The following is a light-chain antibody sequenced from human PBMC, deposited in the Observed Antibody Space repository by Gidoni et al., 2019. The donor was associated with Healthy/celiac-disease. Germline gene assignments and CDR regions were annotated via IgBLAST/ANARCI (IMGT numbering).Light chain of an antibody. CDR3: GADHGSGSNFVYV. CDR1: SGYSNYS. V-gene: IGLV9-49*01. CDR2: VGTGGIVG. Sequence: QPVLTPPPSASASLGASVTLTCTLSSGYSNYSVDWYQQRPGKGPRFVMRVGTGGIVGSKGDGIPDRFSVLGSGLNRYLTIKNIQEEDESDYHCGADHGSGSNFVYVFGTGTKVTVL. J-gene: IGLJ1*01.